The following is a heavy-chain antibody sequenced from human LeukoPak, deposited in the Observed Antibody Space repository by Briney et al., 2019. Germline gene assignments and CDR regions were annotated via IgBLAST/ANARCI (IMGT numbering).Heavy chain of an antibody. V-gene: IGHV4-59*12. CDR3: ARTLAAAGPYYFDY. CDR1: GGSISSYY. D-gene: IGHD6-13*01. Sequence: SETLSLTCTVSGGSISSYYWSWIRQPPGKGLEWIGYIYDSGSTNYNPSLKSRVTISVDTSKNQFSLKLSSVTAVDTAVYYCARTLAAAGPYYFDYWGQGTLVTVSS. J-gene: IGHJ4*02. CDR2: IYDSGST.